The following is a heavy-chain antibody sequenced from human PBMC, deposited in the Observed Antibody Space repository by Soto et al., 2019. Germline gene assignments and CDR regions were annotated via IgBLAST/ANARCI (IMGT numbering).Heavy chain of an antibody. J-gene: IGHJ4*02. CDR3: ARGGQDFWSGCDY. CDR1: DGSISTYF. V-gene: IGHV4-4*07. D-gene: IGHD3-3*01. Sequence: PSETLSLTCTVSDGSISTYFCNWIRQPAGKGLEWIGRIDNSGNTNYNPSLKSRVTMSADTSRNQFSLKLNSVTAADTAVYYCARGGQDFWSGCDYWGQGTLVTVSS. CDR2: IDNSGNT.